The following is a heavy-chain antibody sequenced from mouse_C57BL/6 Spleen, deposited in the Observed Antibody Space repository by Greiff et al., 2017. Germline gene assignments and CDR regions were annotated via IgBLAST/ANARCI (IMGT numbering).Heavy chain of an antibody. CDR3: ASYDGYYGFDY. V-gene: IGHV1-7*01. Sequence: VQLVESGAELAKPGASVKLSCKASGYTFTSYWMHWVKQRPGQGLEWIGYINPSSGYTKYNQKFKDKATLTADKSARTAYMQLSSLTYEDSAVYYCASYDGYYGFDYWGQGTTLTVSS. D-gene: IGHD2-3*01. J-gene: IGHJ2*01. CDR2: INPSSGYT. CDR1: GYTFTSYW.